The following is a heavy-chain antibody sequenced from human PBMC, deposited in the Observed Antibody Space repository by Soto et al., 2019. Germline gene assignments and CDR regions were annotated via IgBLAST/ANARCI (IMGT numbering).Heavy chain of an antibody. J-gene: IGHJ6*02. CDR1: GGTFRTSA. CDR2: IMPVFRRP. D-gene: IGHD3-3*02. CDR3: ARDKDRPQLGGNYYYILDV. V-gene: IGHV1-69*12. Sequence: QVQLVQSGAEVKKPGSSVKVSCKASGGTFRTSAISWVRQAPGQGLEWVGGIMPVFRRPKYAQNFQGRVTITADESTSTAYMELSSLRCDDTAIYYCARDKDRPQLGGNYYYILDVWGQGTAVTVSS.